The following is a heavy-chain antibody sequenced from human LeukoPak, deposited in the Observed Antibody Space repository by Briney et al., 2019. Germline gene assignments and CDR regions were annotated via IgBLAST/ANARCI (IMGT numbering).Heavy chain of an antibody. V-gene: IGHV3-48*04. CDR2: ISSSGNTV. J-gene: IGHJ3*02. CDR1: GFTFSSYS. CDR3: AGAYYYDSSGYYEDAFDI. D-gene: IGHD3-22*01. Sequence: PGGSLRLSCATSGFTFSSYSFNWVRQAPGKGLEWVSSISSSGNTVYFADSVKGRFTISRDNAKNSLYLQMNSLRAEDTAVYYCAGAYYYDSSGYYEDAFDIWGQGTMVTVSS.